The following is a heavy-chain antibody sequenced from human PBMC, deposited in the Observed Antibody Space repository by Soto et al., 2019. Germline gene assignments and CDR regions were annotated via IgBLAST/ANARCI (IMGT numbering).Heavy chain of an antibody. J-gene: IGHJ4*02. Sequence: SETLSLTCPISGGSISVYYWSWIRQSPRQGLEWIGYVYDNGRPYYSPSLKSRVTISADTSKNQISLKLTSATAADTAVYYCARGVGSSPPRYWGRGTLVTVS. D-gene: IGHD3-9*01. CDR1: GGSISVYY. CDR3: ARGVGSSPPRY. CDR2: VYDNGRP. V-gene: IGHV4-59*01.